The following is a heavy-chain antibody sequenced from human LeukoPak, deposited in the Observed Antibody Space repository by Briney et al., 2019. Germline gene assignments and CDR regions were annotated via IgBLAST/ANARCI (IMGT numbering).Heavy chain of an antibody. CDR2: INHSGSI. Sequence: PSETLSLTCAVYGGSFSTYYWSWVRQPPGTGLEWIGEINHSGSINYNPSLKSRVTISVDTSKNQFSLKLNSVTAADTAVYYCARSGYSYGYTGEKYYYYYMDVWGRGTPVTISS. CDR3: ARSGYSYGYTGEKYYYYYMDV. V-gene: IGHV4-34*01. CDR1: GGSFSTYY. D-gene: IGHD5-18*01. J-gene: IGHJ6*03.